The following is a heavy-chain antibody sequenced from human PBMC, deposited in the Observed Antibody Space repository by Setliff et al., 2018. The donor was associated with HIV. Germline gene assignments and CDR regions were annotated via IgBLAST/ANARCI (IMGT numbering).Heavy chain of an antibody. V-gene: IGHV4-61*08. J-gene: IGHJ4*01. Sequence: PSETLSLTCTVSGGSISSGDYYWTWIRQHPGKGLEWIEYIYYSGSTNYNPSLKSRVTISVDTSKNQFSLKLSSVTAADTAVYYCARTEDYSYGDAPFDYWGHGTLVTVSS. CDR1: GGSISSGDYY. CDR3: ARTEDYSYGDAPFDY. D-gene: IGHD5-18*01. CDR2: IYYSGST.